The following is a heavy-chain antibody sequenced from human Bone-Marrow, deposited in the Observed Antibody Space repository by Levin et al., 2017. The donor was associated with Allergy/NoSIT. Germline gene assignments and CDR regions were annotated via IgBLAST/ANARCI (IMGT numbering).Heavy chain of an antibody. Sequence: LSLTCVGSGFTFNTYTMNWVRQAPGKGLEWISYISNSGTYIHYADSVKGRFTISRDNANNSLYLQMNSLRAEDTAVYYCARDLEEMAIDYWGQGSLVTVSS. V-gene: IGHV3-21*05. CDR1: GFTFNTYT. CDR3: ARDLEEMAIDY. D-gene: IGHD5-24*01. CDR2: ISNSGTYI. J-gene: IGHJ4*02.